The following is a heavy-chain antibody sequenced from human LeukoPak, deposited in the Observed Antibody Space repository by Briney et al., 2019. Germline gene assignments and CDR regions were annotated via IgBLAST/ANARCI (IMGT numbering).Heavy chain of an antibody. CDR3: ARVSYSSGWPIYYFDY. V-gene: IGHV4-59*01. Sequence: SETLSLTCTVSGGSISSYYWSWIRQPPGKGLEWIGYIYYSGSTNYNPSLKSRVTISVDTSKNQFSLKLSSVTAADTAVYYCARVSYSSGWPIYYFDYWGQGTLVTVSP. D-gene: IGHD6-19*01. J-gene: IGHJ4*02. CDR2: IYYSGST. CDR1: GGSISSYY.